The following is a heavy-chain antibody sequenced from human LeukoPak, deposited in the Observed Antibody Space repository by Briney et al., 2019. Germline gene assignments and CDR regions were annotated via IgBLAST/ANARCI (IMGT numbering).Heavy chain of an antibody. V-gene: IGHV4-34*08. J-gene: IGHJ4*02. CDR2: SSHSGDT. D-gene: IGHD5/OR15-5a*01. Sequence: SETLSLTCAVYGETFSGHFWSWIRQAPGKGLEWIGESSHSGDTKYNPSLKSRVTVAVDTSKNQFPLHLTSVTAADTALYYCARSVSVSRGIKCDYWSQGPLITVSS. CDR3: ARSVSVSRGIKCDY. CDR1: GETFSGHF.